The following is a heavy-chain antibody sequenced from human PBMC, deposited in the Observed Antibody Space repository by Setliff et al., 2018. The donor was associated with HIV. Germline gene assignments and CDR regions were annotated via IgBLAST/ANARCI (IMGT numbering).Heavy chain of an antibody. Sequence: ASVKVSCKASGYTFTSYHIHWVRQAPGQGLEWMGVINPSGGSTSYAQKFQGRVTMTRGTSTGTVFMELSGLRFEDTAMYYCARVGYYDSRRKLDYWGQGTLVTVSS. CDR1: GYTFTSYH. CDR3: ARVGYYDSRRKLDY. D-gene: IGHD3-22*01. J-gene: IGHJ4*02. CDR2: INPSGGST. V-gene: IGHV1-46*01.